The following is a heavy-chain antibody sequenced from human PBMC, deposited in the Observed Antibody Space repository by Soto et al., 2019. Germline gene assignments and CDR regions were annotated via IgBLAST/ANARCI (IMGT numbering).Heavy chain of an antibody. CDR1: GGSINSSSYY. V-gene: IGHV4-39*01. J-gene: IGHJ3*02. Sequence: SETLSLTCTVSGGSINSSSYYWGLIRQPPGKGLEWIGSIYYSGSTYYNPSLKSRVTISVDTSKNQFSLKLSSVTAADTAVYYCARRGYYAISAFDIWGQGTMVT. D-gene: IGHD2-8*01. CDR3: ARRGYYAISAFDI. CDR2: IYYSGST.